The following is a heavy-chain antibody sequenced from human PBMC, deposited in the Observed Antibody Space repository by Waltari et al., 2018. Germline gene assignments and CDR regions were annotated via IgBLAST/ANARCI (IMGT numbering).Heavy chain of an antibody. CDR1: GFTFSSYG. Sequence: QVQLVESGGGVVQPGRSLRLSCAASGFTFSSYGMHWVRQAPGKGLEWVAVIGYDGSNKYDADSVKGRFTISRDNSKNTLYLQMNSLRAEDTAVYYCAKDSGFDYWGQGTLVTVSS. CDR2: IGYDGSNK. D-gene: IGHD3-10*01. CDR3: AKDSGFDY. V-gene: IGHV3-33*06. J-gene: IGHJ4*02.